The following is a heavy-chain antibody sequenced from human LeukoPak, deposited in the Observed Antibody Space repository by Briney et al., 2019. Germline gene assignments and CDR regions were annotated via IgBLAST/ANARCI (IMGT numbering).Heavy chain of an antibody. CDR2: TYYSGST. J-gene: IGHJ5*02. D-gene: IGHD3-16*01. Sequence: PSETLSLTCTVSGGSISSYYWSWIRQPPGKGLEWIGYTYYSGSTNYNPSLESRVTISVDTSKNQFSLKLSSVTAADTAVYYCARGGDGFDPWGQGTLVTVSS. CDR1: GGSISSYY. CDR3: ARGGDGFDP. V-gene: IGHV4-59*01.